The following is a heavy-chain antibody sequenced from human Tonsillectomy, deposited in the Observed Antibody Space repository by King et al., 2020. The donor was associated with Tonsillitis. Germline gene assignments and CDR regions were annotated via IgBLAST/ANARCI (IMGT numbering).Heavy chain of an antibody. CDR3: ASGSSWGLVDS. CDR1: GGSISSSTYC. D-gene: IGHD2-21*01. CDR2: IYYSGNT. V-gene: IGHV4-39*07. Sequence: QLQESGPGLVKPSETLSLTCTVSGGSISSSTYCWGWIRQPPGKGLEWIGNIYYSGNTYYNPSLTSRVTISVDTSKNQFSLKLSSVTAADTAVYYCASGSSWGLVDSWGQGTLVTVSS. J-gene: IGHJ4*02.